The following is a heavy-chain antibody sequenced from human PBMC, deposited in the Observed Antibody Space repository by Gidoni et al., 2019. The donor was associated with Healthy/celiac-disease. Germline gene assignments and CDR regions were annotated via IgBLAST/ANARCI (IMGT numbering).Heavy chain of an antibody. CDR3: ARDGKGSRENDY. CDR2: MYSGGST. CDR1: GFTVSSNY. J-gene: IGHJ4*02. V-gene: IGHV3-66*02. D-gene: IGHD3-10*01. Sequence: EVQLVESGGGLVQPGGSLRLSCAASGFTVSSNYMSWVRQAPGKGLEWVSVMYSGGSTYYADSVKGRFTISRDNSKNTLYLQMNSLRAEDTAVYYCARDGKGSRENDYWGQGTLVTVSS.